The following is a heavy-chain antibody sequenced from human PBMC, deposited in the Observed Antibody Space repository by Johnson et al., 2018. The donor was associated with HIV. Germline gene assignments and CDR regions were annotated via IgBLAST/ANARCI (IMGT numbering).Heavy chain of an antibody. V-gene: IGHV3-30*03. CDR1: GFTFSSYG. CDR3: ARGKSYDIYPAFDI. CDR2: ISYDGSNK. J-gene: IGHJ3*02. D-gene: IGHD3-9*01. Sequence: QMLLVESGGGVVRPGGSLRLSCAASGFTFSSYGLHWVRQAPGKGLEWVAVISYDGSNKYYADSVKGRFTISRDNSKNTLYLQMNSLRAEDTAVYYCARGKSYDIYPAFDIWGQGTMVTVSS.